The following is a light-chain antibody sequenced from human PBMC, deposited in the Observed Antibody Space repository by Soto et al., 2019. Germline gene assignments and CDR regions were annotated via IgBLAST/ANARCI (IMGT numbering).Light chain of an antibody. J-gene: IGKJ1*01. Sequence: EIVMTQSPDTLSVSPGDSATLSCRASQSINTNLAWYQQKPGQAPRLLIHGAFKRVTGIPARVSGSGSGTDFTLTISGLEPEDFALYYCQQYHNSPLTFGQGTKVDIK. V-gene: IGKV3-15*01. CDR2: GAF. CDR1: QSINTN. CDR3: QQYHNSPLT.